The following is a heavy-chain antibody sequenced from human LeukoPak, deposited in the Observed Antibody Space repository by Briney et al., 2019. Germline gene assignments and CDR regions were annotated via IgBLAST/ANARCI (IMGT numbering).Heavy chain of an antibody. CDR2: IYYNGRT. J-gene: IGHJ2*01. CDR1: DGSISPYY. Sequence: SETLSLTCTVSDGSISPYYWTWIRQSPGKALEWIGYIYYNGRTSYNPSLKSRVTMSVDTSKNQFSLQLSSVTAADTGVYYCARDGNPWNLDVWGRGTLVTVSS. V-gene: IGHV4-59*01. CDR3: ARDGNPWNLDV. D-gene: IGHD1-14*01.